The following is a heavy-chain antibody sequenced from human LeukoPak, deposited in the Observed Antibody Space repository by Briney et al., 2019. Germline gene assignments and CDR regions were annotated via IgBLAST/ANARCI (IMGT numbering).Heavy chain of an antibody. J-gene: IGHJ4*02. Sequence: PGRSLRLSCEASGFTFRNYGMHWVRQAPGKGLDWVGVIWFDGSNRYYADSVKGRFTISRDYSKNTLYLQVNSVRAEDTAVYYCARDTSGYYDYWGQGALVTVSS. V-gene: IGHV3-33*01. CDR3: ARDTSGYYDY. D-gene: IGHD2-15*01. CDR2: IWFDGSNR. CDR1: GFTFRNYG.